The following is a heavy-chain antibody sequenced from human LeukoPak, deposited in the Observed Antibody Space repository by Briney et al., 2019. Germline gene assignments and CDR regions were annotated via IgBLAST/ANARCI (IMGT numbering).Heavy chain of an antibody. D-gene: IGHD3-22*01. Sequence: SVKVSCKASGGTFSSYAISWVRQAPGQGLEWMGRIIPILGIANYAQKFQGRVTITADKSTSTAYMELSSLRSEDTAVYYCARGWLSYYDSSGDYYYYYGMDVWGQGTTVTVSS. V-gene: IGHV1-69*04. CDR3: ARGWLSYYDSSGDYYYYYGMDV. J-gene: IGHJ6*02. CDR2: IIPILGIA. CDR1: GGTFSSYA.